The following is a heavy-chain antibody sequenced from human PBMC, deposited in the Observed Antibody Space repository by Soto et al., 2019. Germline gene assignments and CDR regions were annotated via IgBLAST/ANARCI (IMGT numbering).Heavy chain of an antibody. J-gene: IGHJ4*02. CDR2: ISYDGSNK. CDR1: G. V-gene: IGHV3-30*18. D-gene: IGHD3-9*01. Sequence: GMHWVRQAPGKGLEWVAVISYDGSNKYYADSVKGRFTISRDNSKNTLYLQMNSLRAEDTAVYYCAKGLRYFDWSDYWGQGTLVTVSS. CDR3: AKGLRYFDWSDY.